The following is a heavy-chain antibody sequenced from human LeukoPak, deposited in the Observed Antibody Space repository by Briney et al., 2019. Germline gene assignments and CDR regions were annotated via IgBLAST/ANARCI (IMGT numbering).Heavy chain of an antibody. D-gene: IGHD2-2*01. J-gene: IGHJ5*02. CDR1: GFTFSNSW. V-gene: IGHV3-74*03. Sequence: PGGSLRLSCVASGFTFSNSWMHWVRQAPGKGLVWVARINSDGSSTTYADSVKGRFTISRDNAKNTLYLQMNSLRVDDTAEYYCTGAYQQHLINWFDPWGQGTLVTVSS. CDR3: TGAYQQHLINWFDP. CDR2: INSDGSST.